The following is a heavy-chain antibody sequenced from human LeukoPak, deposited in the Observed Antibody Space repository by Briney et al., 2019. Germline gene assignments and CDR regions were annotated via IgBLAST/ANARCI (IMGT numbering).Heavy chain of an antibody. V-gene: IGHV3-30*02. D-gene: IGHD3-22*01. J-gene: IGHJ4*02. Sequence: GGSLRLSCAASGFTFSSYGMHWVRQAPGKGLEWVAFIRYDGSNKYYADSVKGRFTISRDNSKNTLYLQMNSLRAEDTAVDYCAKGRPIYYYDSSGYDYFDYWGQGILVTVSS. CDR3: AKGRPIYYYDSSGYDYFDY. CDR1: GFTFSSYG. CDR2: IRYDGSNK.